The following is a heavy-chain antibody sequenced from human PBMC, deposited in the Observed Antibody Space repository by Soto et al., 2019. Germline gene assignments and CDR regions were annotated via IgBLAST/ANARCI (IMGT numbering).Heavy chain of an antibody. V-gene: IGHV4-59*01. D-gene: IGHD1-1*01. CDR1: GGSISPYY. CDR3: ARDRSTGTPQGYYYAMDV. J-gene: IGHJ6*02. Sequence: SETLSLTCTVSGGSISPYYWSWIRQPPGKALEWIGFIYYSGSTHYSPSLESRVTISVDTSKNQFSLKLTSVTAADTAVYFCARDRSTGTPQGYYYAMDVWGQGTTGTVSS. CDR2: IYYSGST.